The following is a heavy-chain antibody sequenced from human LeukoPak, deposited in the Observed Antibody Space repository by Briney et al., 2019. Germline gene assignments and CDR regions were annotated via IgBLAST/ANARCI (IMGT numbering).Heavy chain of an antibody. J-gene: IGHJ5*02. V-gene: IGHV4-59*08. CDR1: GGSISSYY. CDR3: ARLLAADPFNWFDP. Sequence: PSETLSLTCTVSGGSISSYYWSWIRQPPGKGLEWIGYIYYSGSTNYNPSLKSRVTISVDTSKNQFPLKLGSVTAADTAVYYCARLLAADPFNWFDPWGQGTLVTVSS. CDR2: IYYSGST. D-gene: IGHD6-13*01.